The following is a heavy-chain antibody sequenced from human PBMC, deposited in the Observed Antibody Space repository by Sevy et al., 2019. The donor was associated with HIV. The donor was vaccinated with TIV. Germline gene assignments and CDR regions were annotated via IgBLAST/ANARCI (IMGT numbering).Heavy chain of an antibody. J-gene: IGHJ6*02. V-gene: IGHV1-69*13. CDR2: IIPIFGTA. CDR3: ARSAPAAADYIDYYYYGMDV. D-gene: IGHD6-13*01. CDR1: GGTFSSYA. Sequence: ASVKVSCKASGGTFSSYAISWVRQAPGQGLEWMGGIIPIFGTANYAQKFQGRVTITADESTSTAYMELSSLRSEDTAVYYCARSAPAAADYIDYYYYGMDVWGQGTTVTVSS.